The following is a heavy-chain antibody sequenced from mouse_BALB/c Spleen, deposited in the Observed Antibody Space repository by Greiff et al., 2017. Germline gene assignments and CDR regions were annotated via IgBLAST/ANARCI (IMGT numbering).Heavy chain of an antibody. D-gene: IGHD2-2*01. J-gene: IGHJ4*01. CDR2: ISYSGST. V-gene: IGHV3-2*02. Sequence: EVQLQQSGPGLVKPSQSLSLTCTVTGYSITSDYAWNWIRQFPGNKLEWMGYISYSGSTSYNPSLKSRISITRDTSKNQFFLQLNSVTTEDTATYYCARRGYTPMDYWGQGTSVTVSS. CDR1: GYSITSDYA. CDR3: ARRGYTPMDY.